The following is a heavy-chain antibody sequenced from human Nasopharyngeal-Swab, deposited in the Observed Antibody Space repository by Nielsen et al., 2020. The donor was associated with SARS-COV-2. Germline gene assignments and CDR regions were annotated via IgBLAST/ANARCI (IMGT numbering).Heavy chain of an antibody. V-gene: IGHV1-69*04. Sequence: SVKVSCKASGGTFSSYAISWVRQAPGQGLEWMGRIIPILGIANYAQKFQGRVTITADKSTSTAYMELSSLRSEDTAVYYCARAGAYCSSTSCHFDYWGQGTLVTVSS. D-gene: IGHD2-2*01. CDR3: ARAGAYCSSTSCHFDY. CDR1: GGTFSSYA. J-gene: IGHJ4*02. CDR2: IIPILGIA.